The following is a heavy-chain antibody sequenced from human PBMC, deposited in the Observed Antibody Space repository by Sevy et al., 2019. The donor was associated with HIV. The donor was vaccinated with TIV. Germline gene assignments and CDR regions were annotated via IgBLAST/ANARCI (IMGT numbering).Heavy chain of an antibody. Sequence: GGSLRLSCAASGFTFSSYAMHWVRQAPGKGLEWVAVISYDGSNKYYADSVKGRFTISRDNSKNTLYLQMNSLRAEDTAVYYGARGGWGDFWSGYYTSNWFDPWGQGTLVTVSS. CDR3: ARGGWGDFWSGYYTSNWFDP. CDR2: ISYDGSNK. J-gene: IGHJ5*02. V-gene: IGHV3-30*04. D-gene: IGHD3-3*01. CDR1: GFTFSSYA.